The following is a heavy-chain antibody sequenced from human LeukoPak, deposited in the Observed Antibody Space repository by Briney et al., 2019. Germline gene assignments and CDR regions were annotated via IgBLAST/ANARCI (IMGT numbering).Heavy chain of an antibody. D-gene: IGHD6-19*01. Sequence: PGGSLRLSCAASGFTFSSYSMNWVRQAPGKGLEWVSSISSSSSYIYYADSVKGRFTISRDNAKNSLYLQMNSLRAEDTAVYYCAREEIAVAGFPDYWGQGTLVTVSS. V-gene: IGHV3-21*01. J-gene: IGHJ4*02. CDR1: GFTFSSYS. CDR2: ISSSSSYI. CDR3: AREEIAVAGFPDY.